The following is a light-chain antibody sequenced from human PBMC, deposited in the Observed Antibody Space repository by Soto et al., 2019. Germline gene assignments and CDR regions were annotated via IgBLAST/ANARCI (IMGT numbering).Light chain of an antibody. J-gene: IGKJ3*01. CDR1: QSVSGSY. Sequence: IVLTQSPGTLSLSPGEGATLSCRASQSVSGSYLAWYQQRPGQAPRLVIYGASRRATGIPVRFSGSGSGTDFTLSISRLEPEDFAVYYCQQYCTSPTTFGPGTRVDIK. CDR2: GAS. V-gene: IGKV3-20*01. CDR3: QQYCTSPTT.